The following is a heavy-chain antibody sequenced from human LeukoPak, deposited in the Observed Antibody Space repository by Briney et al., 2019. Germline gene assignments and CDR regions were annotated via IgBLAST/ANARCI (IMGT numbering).Heavy chain of an antibody. D-gene: IGHD1/OR15-1a*01. Sequence: TETLSLTCAVYGGSFSGYYWSWIRQPPGKGLEWIGEINHSGSTNYNPSLKGRVTISVDTSKNQFSLKLSSVTAADTAVYYCARDPTLGTYYMDVWGKGTTVTVSS. CDR1: GGSFSGYY. V-gene: IGHV4-34*01. CDR3: ARDPTLGTYYMDV. J-gene: IGHJ6*03. CDR2: INHSGST.